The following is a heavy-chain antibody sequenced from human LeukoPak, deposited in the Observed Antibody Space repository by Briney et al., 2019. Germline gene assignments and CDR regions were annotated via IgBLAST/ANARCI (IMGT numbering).Heavy chain of an antibody. D-gene: IGHD2-21*02. CDR3: ARDYCGGDCYVDY. CDR1: GFTFSSFD. V-gene: IGHV3-33*01. CDR2: IWYDGSSK. Sequence: PGRSLCLSCAASGFTFSSFDMHWVCQAPGKGLEWVAVIWYDGSSKYYADSVKGRFTISKDKSKNTLYLQMNNLRTEDTAVYYCARDYCGGDCYVDYWGEGRSVTVSS. J-gene: IGHJ4*02.